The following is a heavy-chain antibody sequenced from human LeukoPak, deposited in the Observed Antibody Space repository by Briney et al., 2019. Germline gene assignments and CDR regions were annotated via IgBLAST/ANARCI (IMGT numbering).Heavy chain of an antibody. CDR3: ARGRVAGSYFDY. CDR2: ISYDGSNK. J-gene: IGHJ4*02. Sequence: PGGSLRLSCAASGFTFSSYAMHWVRQAPGKGLEWVAVISYDGSNKYYADSVKGRFTISRDNSKNTLYLQMNSLRAEDTAVYYCARGRVAGSYFDYWGRGTLVTVSS. D-gene: IGHD6-19*01. CDR1: GFTFSSYA. V-gene: IGHV3-30*04.